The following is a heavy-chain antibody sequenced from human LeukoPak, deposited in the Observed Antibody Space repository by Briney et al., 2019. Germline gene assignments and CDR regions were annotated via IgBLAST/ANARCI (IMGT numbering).Heavy chain of an antibody. CDR2: IILILGIA. Sequence: SVKVACKASGGTFSSYPISWVRQAPGQGLDWMGRIILILGIANYAQKFQGRVTITADKSTSTAYIELSSLRSEDTAVYYCARVGRDGYNQSDYWGQGTLVTVSS. J-gene: IGHJ4*02. CDR1: GGTFSSYP. V-gene: IGHV1-69*04. CDR3: ARVGRDGYNQSDY. D-gene: IGHD5-24*01.